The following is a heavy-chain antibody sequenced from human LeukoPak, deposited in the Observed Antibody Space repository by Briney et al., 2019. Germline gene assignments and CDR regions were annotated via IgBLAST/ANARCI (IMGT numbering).Heavy chain of an antibody. J-gene: IGHJ4*02. CDR3: ARDRYYYDSSGYYLDY. CDR2: IAYDGSNK. CDR1: GFTFSSYA. D-gene: IGHD3-22*01. V-gene: IGHV3-30*04. Sequence: GGSLRLSCAASGFTFSSYAMHWVRQAPGKGLEWVAVIAYDGSNKYYADSVKGRFTISRDNSKNTLYLQMNSLRAEDTAVYYCARDRYYYDSSGYYLDYWGQGTLVTVSS.